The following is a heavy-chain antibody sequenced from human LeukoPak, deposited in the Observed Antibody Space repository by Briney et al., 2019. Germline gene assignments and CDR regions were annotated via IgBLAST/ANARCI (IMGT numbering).Heavy chain of an antibody. CDR3: ARVREGNWDAFDI. CDR1: GYTFTSYY. J-gene: IGHJ3*02. Sequence: ASVKVSCKASGYTFTSYYMHWVRQAPGQGLEWMGIINPSGGSTSYAQKFQGRATMTRDTSTSTVYMELSSLRSEDTAVYYCARVREGNWDAFDIWGQGTMVTVSS. CDR2: INPSGGST. D-gene: IGHD1-20*01. V-gene: IGHV1-46*01.